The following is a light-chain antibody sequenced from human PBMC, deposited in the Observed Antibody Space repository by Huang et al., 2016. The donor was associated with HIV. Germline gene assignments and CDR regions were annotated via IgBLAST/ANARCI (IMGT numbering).Light chain of an antibody. J-gene: IGKJ2*01. CDR2: GAS. CDR1: QGVSSY. V-gene: IGKV3-20*01. CDR3: QQYNNLRYT. Sequence: EIVLTQSPGTLSLSPGERATLSCRASQGVSSYLAWYQQKPGQAPRLLIYGASSRATGIPDRFSGSGSGTDFTLTISRLEPEDFAVYYCQQYNNLRYTFGQGTKLEIK.